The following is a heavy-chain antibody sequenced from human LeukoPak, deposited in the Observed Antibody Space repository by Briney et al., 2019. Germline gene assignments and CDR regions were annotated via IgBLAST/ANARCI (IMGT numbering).Heavy chain of an antibody. D-gene: IGHD6-13*01. CDR2: LSATGDIT. V-gene: IGHV3-23*01. CDR1: GFIFKNYV. J-gene: IGHJ4*02. CDR3: AKDSHPLSSSSWFFES. Sequence: PGGSLRLSCAGSGFIFKNYVMTWVRQAPGKGLDWVSSLSATGDITYYADSVKGRFTVSRDNSNGTAFLQMNSLRAEDTAVYYCAKDSHPLSSSSWFFESWGQGTLVTVSS.